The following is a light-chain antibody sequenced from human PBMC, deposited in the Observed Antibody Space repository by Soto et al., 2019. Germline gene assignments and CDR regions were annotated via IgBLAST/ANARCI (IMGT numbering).Light chain of an antibody. CDR2: EGS. V-gene: IGLV2-23*01. CDR3: CSYAGSSTWV. J-gene: IGLJ3*02. Sequence: QSALTQPASVSGSPGQSVTISCTGTSSDVGGYNLVPWYQQHPGKAPKLMIYEGSKRASGVFFRFSGSKSGNTASLTIPGLQAEDEAYYYCCSYAGSSTWVFGGGTKLTVL. CDR1: SSDVGGYNL.